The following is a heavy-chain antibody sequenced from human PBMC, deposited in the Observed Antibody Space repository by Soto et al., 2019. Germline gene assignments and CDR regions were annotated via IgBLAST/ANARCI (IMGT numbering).Heavy chain of an antibody. CDR2: INAGNGNT. CDR1: GYTFTSYA. J-gene: IGHJ5*02. Sequence: QVPLVQSGAEVKKPGASVKVSCKASGYTFTSYAMHWVRQAPGQRLEWMGWINAGNGNTKYSQKFQGRVTITRDTSASTAYMERCSLRSEDTAVYYCARVPYSSSSDKNWFDPWGQGTLVTVSS. D-gene: IGHD6-6*01. CDR3: ARVPYSSSSDKNWFDP. V-gene: IGHV1-3*01.